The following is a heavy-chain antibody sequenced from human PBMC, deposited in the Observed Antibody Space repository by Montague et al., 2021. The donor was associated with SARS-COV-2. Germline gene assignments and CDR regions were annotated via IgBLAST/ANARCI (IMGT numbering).Heavy chain of an antibody. CDR2: ISSDGRDI. J-gene: IGHJ4*02. V-gene: IGHV3-30*04. D-gene: IGHD2-2*01. CDR1: GFTFSSHA. CDR3: ARFGVYCGSPKCYAPLDY. Sequence: SLRLSCAASGFTFSSHAMHWVRQAPGKGLEWVAVISSDGRDIFYADSVRGRFNVSRDNSKSTLYLQMGRLRPEDTAYYFCARFGVYCGSPKCYAPLDYWGQGTLVSASS.